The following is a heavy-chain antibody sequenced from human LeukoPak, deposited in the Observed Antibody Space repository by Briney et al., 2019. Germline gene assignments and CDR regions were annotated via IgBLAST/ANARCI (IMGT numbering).Heavy chain of an antibody. CDR1: GFTSSSYS. J-gene: IGHJ4*02. D-gene: IGHD5-24*01. V-gene: IGHV3-21*01. CDR3: ASSTDGYNLGTGGVDQ. Sequence: GGSLRLSCAASGFTSSSYSMNWVRPAPGKGLEWVSCISSTSSYRYYAGSVKGRFTISRDNAKNSLYLQMNSLRAEDTAVYYCASSTDGYNLGTGGVDQWGQGTLVTVSS. CDR2: ISSTSSYR.